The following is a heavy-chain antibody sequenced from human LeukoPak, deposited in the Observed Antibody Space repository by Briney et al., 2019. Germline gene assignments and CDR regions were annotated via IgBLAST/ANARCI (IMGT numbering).Heavy chain of an antibody. Sequence: PSETLSLTCTVSGGSISSYYWSWIRQPPGKGLEWIGYINYSGSTKYSPSLKSRDTISVDTSKNQFSLKVSSVTAADTAFYYCAGHPSSSGLYYFDYWGQGTLVTVSS. CDR1: GGSISSYY. CDR3: AGHPSSSGLYYFDY. V-gene: IGHV4-59*08. J-gene: IGHJ4*02. D-gene: IGHD6-19*01. CDR2: INYSGST.